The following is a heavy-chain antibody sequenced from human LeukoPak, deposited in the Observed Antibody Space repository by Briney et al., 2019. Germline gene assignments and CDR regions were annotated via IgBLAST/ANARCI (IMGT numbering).Heavy chain of an antibody. Sequence: GGSLRLSCAASGFTVSSNYMSWVRQAPGKGLEWVSVIYSGGSTYYADSVKGRFTISRDNSKNTLYLQMNSLRAEDTAVYYCASLVKDAGTEFDYWGQGTLVTVSS. J-gene: IGHJ4*02. D-gene: IGHD6-13*01. V-gene: IGHV3-53*01. CDR1: GFTVSSNY. CDR3: ASLVKDAGTEFDY. CDR2: IYSGGST.